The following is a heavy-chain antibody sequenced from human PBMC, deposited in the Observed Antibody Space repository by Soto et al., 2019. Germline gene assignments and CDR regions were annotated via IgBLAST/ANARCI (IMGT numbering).Heavy chain of an antibody. Sequence: PGGSLRLSCEASGFTFSGFDMHWVRQPTGKGLEWVSTIGTAGDTYYAVSVKGRFTISRDNAKNSLSLQMNSLGAGDTAVYFCARGQEVGAHFFDSWGQGPQVTASS. CDR2: IGTAGDT. D-gene: IGHD2-15*01. V-gene: IGHV3-13*01. CDR1: GFTFSGFD. CDR3: ARGQEVGAHFFDS. J-gene: IGHJ4*02.